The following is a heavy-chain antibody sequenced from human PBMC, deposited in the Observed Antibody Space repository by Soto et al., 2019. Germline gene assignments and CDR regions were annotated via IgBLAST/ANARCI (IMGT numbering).Heavy chain of an antibody. Sequence: EVQLLESGGGLVQPGGSLRLSCAASGFTFSSYAMSWVRQAPGKGLEWVSAISGSGGSTYYADSVKGRFTISRDNSKNTLYLQMNSLRAEDTAVYYCAKDVLITILVKGVDAFDIWGQGTMVTVSS. J-gene: IGHJ3*02. CDR1: GFTFSSYA. V-gene: IGHV3-23*01. CDR2: ISGSGGST. CDR3: AKDVLITILVKGVDAFDI. D-gene: IGHD3-3*01.